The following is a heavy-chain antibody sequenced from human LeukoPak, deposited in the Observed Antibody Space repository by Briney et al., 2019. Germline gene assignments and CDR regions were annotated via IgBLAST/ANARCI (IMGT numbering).Heavy chain of an antibody. CDR3: ARSRPWLIWFDP. Sequence: ASVKVSCKASGYTFTGYYMHWVRQAPGQGLEWMGWINPNSGGTNYAQKFQGRVTMTRDTSINMAYMELNSLRSDDTALYYCARSRPWLIWFDPWGQGTLVTVSS. J-gene: IGHJ5*02. CDR1: GYTFTGYY. CDR2: INPNSGGT. V-gene: IGHV1-2*02. D-gene: IGHD5-12*01.